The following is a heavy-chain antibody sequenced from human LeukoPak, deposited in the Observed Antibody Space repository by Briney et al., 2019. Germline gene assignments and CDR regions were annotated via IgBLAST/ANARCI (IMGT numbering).Heavy chain of an antibody. D-gene: IGHD2-2*01. Sequence: ASVTVSCKASGYTFTSYGISWVRQPPGQGLEWVGWISAYHGNTNYAHKLQGRVTMTTDTSTSTAYMELRRLRSDDTAVYYCARVLAGEYQLLSEKYYFDYWGQGTLVTVSS. CDR3: ARVLAGEYQLLSEKYYFDY. CDR2: ISAYHGNT. V-gene: IGHV1-18*01. CDR1: GYTFTSYG. J-gene: IGHJ4*02.